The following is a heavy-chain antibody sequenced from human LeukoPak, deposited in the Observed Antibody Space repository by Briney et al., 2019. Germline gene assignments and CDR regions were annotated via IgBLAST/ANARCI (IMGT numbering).Heavy chain of an antibody. CDR1: GGSISTYF. V-gene: IGHV4-59*01. J-gene: IGHJ6*02. CDR2: LSYSGST. CDR3: ARGAFYSSSWYAFYYYYGMDV. D-gene: IGHD6-13*01. Sequence: SETLSLTCTVSGGSISTYFWSWIRQPPGKGLEWIGYLSYSGSTSYHPSLKSRVAISVDTSKNQFSLKLSSVTAADTAVYYCARGAFYSSSWYAFYYYYGMDVWGQGTTVTVSS.